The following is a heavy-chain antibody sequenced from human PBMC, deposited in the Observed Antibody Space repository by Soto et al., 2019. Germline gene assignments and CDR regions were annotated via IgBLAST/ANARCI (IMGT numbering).Heavy chain of an antibody. V-gene: IGHV3-11*01. CDR2: ISSSRSTI. CDR1: GFTFSEYY. CDR3: PISASYASSGYYSTEYFQH. Sequence: RGSLRLSCAGSGFTFSEYYMSWSRQAPGKGLEGVSYISSSRSTIYYADTVKGRFTISRAKAKNSLYLQMHRLSAEDKAVYYCPISASYASSGYYSTEYFQHWGQGTLVTVSS. J-gene: IGHJ1*01. D-gene: IGHD3-22*01.